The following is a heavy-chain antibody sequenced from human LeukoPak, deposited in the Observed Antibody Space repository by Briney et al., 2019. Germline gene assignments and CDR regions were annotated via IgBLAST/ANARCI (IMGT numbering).Heavy chain of an antibody. CDR3: ARGDYCTNGVCYKEWFDP. CDR2: ISAYNGNT. Sequence: ASVKVSCKASGYTFTSCGISWVRQAPGQGLEWMGWISAYNGNTNYAQKLQGRVTMTTDTSTSTAYMELRSLRSDDTAVYYCARGDYCTNGVCYKEWFDPWGQGTLVTVSS. D-gene: IGHD2-8*01. J-gene: IGHJ5*02. V-gene: IGHV1-18*01. CDR1: GYTFTSCG.